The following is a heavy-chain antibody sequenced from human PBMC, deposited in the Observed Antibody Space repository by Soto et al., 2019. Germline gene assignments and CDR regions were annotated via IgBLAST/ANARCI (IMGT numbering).Heavy chain of an antibody. J-gene: IGHJ5*02. CDR2: IWYDGSNK. CDR3: ARVPYCSSSGCYSWFDP. CDR1: GFTFSNYG. Sequence: GVSLRLSCEASGFTFSNYGMHWVRQVPGKGLEWVAVIWYDGSNKYYADSVKGRFTISRDNSKNTLYLQMNSLKAEDTAVYYCARVPYCSSSGCYSWFDPWGQGTLVTVSS. V-gene: IGHV3-33*01. D-gene: IGHD2-2*01.